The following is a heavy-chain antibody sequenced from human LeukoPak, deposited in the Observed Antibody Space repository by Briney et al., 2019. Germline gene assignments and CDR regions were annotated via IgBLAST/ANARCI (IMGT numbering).Heavy chain of an antibody. CDR1: GFTFSSYG. CDR2: IWYDGSNK. Sequence: GGSLTLSCAASGFTFSSYGMHWVRQAPGKGQELVAVIWYDGSNKYYADSVKGRFTISRDNSKNTLYLQMNSLRAEDTAVYYCARGLDYYDSSGYLDYWGQGTLVTVSS. V-gene: IGHV3-33*01. D-gene: IGHD3-22*01. CDR3: ARGLDYYDSSGYLDY. J-gene: IGHJ4*02.